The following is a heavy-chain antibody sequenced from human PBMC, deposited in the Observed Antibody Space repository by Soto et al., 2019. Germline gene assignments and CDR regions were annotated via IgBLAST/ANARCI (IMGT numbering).Heavy chain of an antibody. V-gene: IGHV1-69*02. CDR3: AAGVVPAAIHYYYYMDV. J-gene: IGHJ6*03. CDR2: IIPILGIA. Sequence: QVQLVQSGAEVKKPGSSVKVSCKASGGTFSSYTISWVRQATGQGLEWMGRIIPILGIANYAQKFQGRVTITADKATSTAYMERSSLRSEATAVYYCAAGVVPAAIHYYYYMDVWGKGTTVTVSS. CDR1: GGTFSSYT. D-gene: IGHD2-2*01.